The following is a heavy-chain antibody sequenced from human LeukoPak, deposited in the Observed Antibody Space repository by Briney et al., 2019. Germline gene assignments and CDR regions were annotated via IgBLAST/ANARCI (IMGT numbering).Heavy chain of an antibody. V-gene: IGHV3-21*01. Sequence: KPGGSLRLSCTASAFAFSNHAMSWVRQAPGKGLEWVSSISSSSSNIYYADSVKGRFTISRDNAKNSLYLQMNSLRAEDTAVYYCARARGLVIDYWGQGTLVTVPS. J-gene: IGHJ4*02. D-gene: IGHD3/OR15-3a*01. CDR3: ARARGLVIDY. CDR1: AFAFSNHA. CDR2: ISSSSSNI.